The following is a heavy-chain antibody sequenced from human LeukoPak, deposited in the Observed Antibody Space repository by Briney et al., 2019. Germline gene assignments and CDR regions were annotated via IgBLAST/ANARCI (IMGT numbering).Heavy chain of an antibody. CDR3: TSHAAFDP. CDR2: IKSKNVGGTT. V-gene: IGHV3-15*01. Sequence: GGSLRLSCAASGFTFNNAWMNWVRQAPGKGLEWVGRIKSKNVGGTTDYAAPVKGRFTISRDDSKNTVYLQMNSLRIEDTAVYYCTSHAAFDPWGQGTLVTVSS. J-gene: IGHJ5*02. CDR1: GFTFNNAW.